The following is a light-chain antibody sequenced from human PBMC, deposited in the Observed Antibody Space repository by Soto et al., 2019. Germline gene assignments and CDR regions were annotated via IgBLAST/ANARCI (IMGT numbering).Light chain of an antibody. CDR2: DAS. J-gene: IGKJ1*01. Sequence: DIQMTQSPSTLSASVGDRVSITCRASQSISSWMAWYQQKPGKAPKVMIYDASSLESGVPSRFSGSGSGTDFTLTISSLQPDDFAIYYCQQYKSHWTFGQGTKVEFK. CDR1: QSISSW. CDR3: QQYKSHWT. V-gene: IGKV1-5*01.